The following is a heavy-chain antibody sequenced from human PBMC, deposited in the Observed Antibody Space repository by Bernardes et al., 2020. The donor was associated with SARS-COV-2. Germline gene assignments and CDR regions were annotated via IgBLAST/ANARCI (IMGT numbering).Heavy chain of an antibody. CDR3: ARAPYCTNGVCYPFDY. CDR1: GDSVSSNSAA. V-gene: IGHV6-1*01. D-gene: IGHD2-8*01. J-gene: IGHJ4*02. CDR2: TYYRSKWYN. Sequence: SQTLSLTCAISGDSVSSNSAAWNWIRQSPSRGLEWLGRTYYRSKWYNDYAVSVKSRITINPDTSKNQFSLQLNSVTPEDTAVYYCARAPYCTNGVCYPFDYWGQGTLVTVSS.